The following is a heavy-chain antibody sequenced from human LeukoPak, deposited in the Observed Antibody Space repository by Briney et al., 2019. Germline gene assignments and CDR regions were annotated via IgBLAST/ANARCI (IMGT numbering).Heavy chain of an antibody. V-gene: IGHV4-34*01. J-gene: IGHJ4*02. Sequence: SETLSLTCAVYGGSFSGYYWSWIRQPPGKGLEWIGEINHSGSTNFNPSLKSRVTISVDTSKNQFSLKLSSVTAADTAVYYCARGRGYDYVWGSYRYIYYFDYWGQGTLVTVSS. CDR3: ARGRGYDYVWGSYRYIYYFDY. CDR1: GGSFSGYY. D-gene: IGHD3-16*02. CDR2: INHSGST.